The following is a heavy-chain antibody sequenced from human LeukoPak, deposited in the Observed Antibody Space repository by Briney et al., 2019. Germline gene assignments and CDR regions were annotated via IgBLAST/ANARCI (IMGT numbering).Heavy chain of an antibody. CDR3: ARNGIAAAGLYYYYYYMDV. D-gene: IGHD6-13*01. J-gene: IGHJ6*03. Sequence: SETLSLTCTVSGGSISSYYWSWIRQPPGTGLEWIGDIYYSGSTNYNPSLKSRVTISVDTSKNQFSLKLSSVTAADTAVYYCARNGIAAAGLYYYYYYMDVWGKGTTVTVSS. CDR2: IYYSGST. V-gene: IGHV4-59*01. CDR1: GGSISSYY.